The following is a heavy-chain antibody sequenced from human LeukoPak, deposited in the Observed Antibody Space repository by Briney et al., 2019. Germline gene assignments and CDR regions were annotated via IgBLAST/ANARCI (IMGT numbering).Heavy chain of an antibody. CDR3: ARRIAAAGLSYFDY. V-gene: IGHV4-59*01. CDR1: GGSISSYY. Sequence: PSETLSLTCTVSGGSISSYYWSWIRQPPGKGLEWIGYIYYSGSTNYNPSLKSRVTISVDTSKNQFSLKLSSVTAADTAVYYCARRIAAAGLSYFDYWGQGTLVTVSS. CDR2: IYYSGST. J-gene: IGHJ4*02. D-gene: IGHD6-13*01.